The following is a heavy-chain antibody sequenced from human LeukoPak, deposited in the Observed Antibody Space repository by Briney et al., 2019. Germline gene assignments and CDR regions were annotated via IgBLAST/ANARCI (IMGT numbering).Heavy chain of an antibody. V-gene: IGHV3-23*01. Sequence: PGGSLRLSCAASEFTFSNYGMSWVRQAPGKGLQWVSAISGGGGSTYYADSVKGRFTISRDNSKNTLYLQMNSLRAEDTAVYYCVRGADTGYSSDSWGQGTLVIVSS. CDR3: VRGADTGYSSDS. CDR2: ISGGGGST. D-gene: IGHD6-19*01. J-gene: IGHJ5*02. CDR1: EFTFSNYG.